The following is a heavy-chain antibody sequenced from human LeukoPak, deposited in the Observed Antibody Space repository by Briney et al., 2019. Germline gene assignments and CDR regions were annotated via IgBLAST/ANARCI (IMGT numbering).Heavy chain of an antibody. Sequence: GGSLRLSCAASGFTFSSYAMSWVRQAPGKGLEWVSAISGSGGSTYYADSVKGRFTISRDNSKNTLYLQMNSLRAEDMAVYYCAKDIIVGGEYYYYSMDVWGQGTTVTVSS. CDR3: AKDIIVGGEYYYYSMDV. CDR1: GFTFSSYA. D-gene: IGHD1-26*01. CDR2: ISGSGGST. J-gene: IGHJ6*02. V-gene: IGHV3-23*01.